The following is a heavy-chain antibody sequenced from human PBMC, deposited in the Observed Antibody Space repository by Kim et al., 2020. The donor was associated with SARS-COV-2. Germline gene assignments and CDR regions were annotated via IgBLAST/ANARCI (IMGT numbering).Heavy chain of an antibody. CDR1: GFTFSSYS. CDR2: ISSSSSYI. J-gene: IGHJ4*02. Sequence: GGSLRLSCAASGFTFSSYSMNWVRQAPGKGLEWVSSISSSSSYIYYADSVKGRFTISRDNAKNSLYLQMNSLRAEDTAVYYCARDQEVEDHYDILPYPDYWGQGTLVTVSS. D-gene: IGHD3-9*01. V-gene: IGHV3-21*01. CDR3: ARDQEVEDHYDILPYPDY.